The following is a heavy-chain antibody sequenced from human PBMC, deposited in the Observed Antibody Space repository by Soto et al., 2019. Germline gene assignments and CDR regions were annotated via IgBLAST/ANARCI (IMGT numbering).Heavy chain of an antibody. V-gene: IGHV4-30-2*01. CDR2: MYPGGST. D-gene: IGHD3-22*01. Sequence: SETLSLTCAVSGDSISSGGYSWSWVRQPPGKGLEWIGYMYPGGSTSYNPSLKSRVTISVDRSKNQFSLKLSSVTAADTAVYYCARVPLLGYYHNSGFDYSGQGTLVTVSS. CDR3: ARVPLLGYYHNSGFDY. J-gene: IGHJ4*02. CDR1: GDSISSGGYS.